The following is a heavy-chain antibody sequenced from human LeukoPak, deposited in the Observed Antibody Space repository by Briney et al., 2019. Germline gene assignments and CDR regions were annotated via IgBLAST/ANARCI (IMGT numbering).Heavy chain of an antibody. CDR1: GGSISRYY. D-gene: IGHD3-22*01. V-gene: IGHV4-59*01. J-gene: IGHJ4*02. Sequence: SETLSLTCTVSGGSISRYYWSWIRQPPGKGLEWIGYISYSGSTKYNPSLMSRVTISVDTSKNQFSLKLSSAPAAATAVYYCARLDYYHFDYWGQGTVVTVSS. CDR2: ISYSGST. CDR3: ARLDYYHFDY.